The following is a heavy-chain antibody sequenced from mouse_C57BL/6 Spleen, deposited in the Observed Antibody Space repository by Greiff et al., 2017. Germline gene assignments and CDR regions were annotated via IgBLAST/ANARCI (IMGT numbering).Heavy chain of an antibody. Sequence: QVQLQQPGAELVMPGASVKLSCKASGYTFTSYWMHWVKQRPGQGLEWIGEIDPSDSYTNYNQQFKGKSTLTVDKSTSTAYMQLSSLTSEDSAVYYCARKGWKGWFAYWGQGTLVTVSA. CDR2: IDPSDSYT. J-gene: IGHJ3*01. D-gene: IGHD1-1*02. CDR3: ARKGWKGWFAY. CDR1: GYTFTSYW. V-gene: IGHV1-69*01.